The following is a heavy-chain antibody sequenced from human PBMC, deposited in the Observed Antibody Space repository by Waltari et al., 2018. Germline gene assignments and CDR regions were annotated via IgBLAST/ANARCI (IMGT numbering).Heavy chain of an antibody. J-gene: IGHJ4*02. CDR2: INGDGSGT. CDR3: ARDGAGDIDLDN. CDR1: GFPSNPYW. D-gene: IGHD6-13*01. Sequence: EVQLVESGGGLIQPGGSLRLPCAASGFPSNPYWMHWVRQVPGKVLVWVSRINGDGSGTMYADSVKGRFTISRDNAKNTFYLQMNSLRVEDTAVYYCARDGAGDIDLDNWGQGTLVTVSS. V-gene: IGHV3-74*03.